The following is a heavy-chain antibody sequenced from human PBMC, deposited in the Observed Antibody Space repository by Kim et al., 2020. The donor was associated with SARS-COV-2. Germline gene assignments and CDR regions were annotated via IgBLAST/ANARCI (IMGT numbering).Heavy chain of an antibody. CDR2: TYYRSKWYT. CDR3: ARDAPGSSYFDY. J-gene: IGHJ4*02. Sequence: SQTLSLTCAISGDTVSNNRGVWNWIRQSPSRGLEWLGRTYYRSKWYTDYAVSVKRRITIIPDTSQNQFSLHLNSVTPEDTAVYFCARDAPGSSYFDYWGQGTLVTVSS. CDR1: GDTVSNNRGV. D-gene: IGHD6-13*01. V-gene: IGHV6-1*01.